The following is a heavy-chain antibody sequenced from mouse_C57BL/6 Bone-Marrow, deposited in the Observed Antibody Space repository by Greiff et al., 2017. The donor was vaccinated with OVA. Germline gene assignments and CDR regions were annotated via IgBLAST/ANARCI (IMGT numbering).Heavy chain of an antibody. CDR1: GYTFTSYW. CDR2: IHPNSGST. Sequence: QVQLQQPGAELVKPGASVKLSCKASGYTFTSYWMHWVKQRPGQGLEWIGMIHPNSGSTNYNEKFKGQATLTVDKSSSTAYMQLSSLTSEDSAVYYGARGRFVDACAYWGQGTLVTVSA. V-gene: IGHV1-64*01. CDR3: ARGRFVDACAY. J-gene: IGHJ3*01.